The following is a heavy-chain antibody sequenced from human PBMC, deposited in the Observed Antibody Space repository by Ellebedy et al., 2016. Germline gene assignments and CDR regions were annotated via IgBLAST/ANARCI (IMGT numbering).Heavy chain of an antibody. D-gene: IGHD7-27*01. V-gene: IGHV3-66*04. CDR1: GFTFSRHS. CDR3: ARHEANWDDFDY. Sequence: GGSLRLXCEGSGFTFSRHSMNWVRQAPGKGLEWVSVIYSGGTTYYADSVKGRFTISRDNSKNTVYLQMNSLRAEDTAVYYCARHEANWDDFDYWGQGTLVTVSS. J-gene: IGHJ4*02. CDR2: IYSGGTT.